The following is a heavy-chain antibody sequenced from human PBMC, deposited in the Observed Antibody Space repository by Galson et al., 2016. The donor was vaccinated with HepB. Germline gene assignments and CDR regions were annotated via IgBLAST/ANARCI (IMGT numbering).Heavy chain of an antibody. Sequence: SETLSLTCAVSGYSISSDYFWGWIRQPPGKGLEWIGSIYHSGSNYYNPSLKSRVTMSVDASKNQFSLKVNSVTAADTAVYYCAREATQTMDVWGQGTTVTVSS. D-gene: IGHD5-12*01. CDR3: AREATQTMDV. CDR2: IYHSGSN. CDR1: GYSISSDYF. V-gene: IGHV4-38-2*02. J-gene: IGHJ6*02.